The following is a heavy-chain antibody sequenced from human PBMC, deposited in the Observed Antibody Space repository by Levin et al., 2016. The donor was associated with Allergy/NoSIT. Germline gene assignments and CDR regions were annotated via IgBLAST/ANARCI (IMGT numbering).Heavy chain of an antibody. V-gene: IGHV4-59*01. Sequence: WIRQPPGKGLEWIGHIYYSGSTNYNPSLKSRVTISVDTSKNQFSLKLNSVTAADTAVYYCAREIYSNNYYDYFDYWGQGILVTVSS. J-gene: IGHJ4*02. D-gene: IGHD3-22*01. CDR3: AREIYSNNYYDYFDY. CDR2: IYYSGST.